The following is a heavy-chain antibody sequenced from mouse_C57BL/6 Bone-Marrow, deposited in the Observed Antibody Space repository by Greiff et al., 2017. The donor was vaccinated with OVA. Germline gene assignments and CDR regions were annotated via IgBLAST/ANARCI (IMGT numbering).Heavy chain of an antibody. Sequence: EVQVVASGGGLVTPGGSLKLSCAASGFTFSSYAMSWVRQTPETRLEWVATISDGGSYTYYPDNVKGRFTISRDNAKNNLYLQMSHLKSEDTAMYYCARDRAITTVVATDFDYWGQGTTLTVSS. J-gene: IGHJ2*01. CDR2: ISDGGSYT. CDR3: ARDRAITTVVATDFDY. D-gene: IGHD1-1*01. V-gene: IGHV5-4*01. CDR1: GFTFSSYA.